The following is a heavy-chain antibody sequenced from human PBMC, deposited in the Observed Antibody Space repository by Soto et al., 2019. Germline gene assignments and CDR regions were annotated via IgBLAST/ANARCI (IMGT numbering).Heavy chain of an antibody. CDR3: AKEVADYAHAFDI. J-gene: IGHJ3*02. CDR1: GFTFNSYA. Sequence: GGSLRLSCAASGFTFNSYAMTWVRQAPGKGLEWISIISGSGDNTYYADSVKGRFTISRDNSKNTLYLQVNSLRAEDTAIYYCAKEVADYAHAFDIWGQGTMVTVSS. D-gene: IGHD4-17*01. CDR2: ISGSGDNT. V-gene: IGHV3-23*01.